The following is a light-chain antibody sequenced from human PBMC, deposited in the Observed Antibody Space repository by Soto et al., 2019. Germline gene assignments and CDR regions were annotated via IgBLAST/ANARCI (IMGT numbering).Light chain of an antibody. V-gene: IGKV3-11*01. J-gene: IGKJ1*01. CDR1: QSVSSY. CDR3: QQYDSFSVT. Sequence: EIVLTQSPATLSLSPGERATLSCRASQSVSSYLAWYQQKPGQAPRLLIYDASNRATGIPPRFSGSGSGTEFTLTISSLQPEDFATYYCQQYDSFSVTFGQGTKVDI. CDR2: DAS.